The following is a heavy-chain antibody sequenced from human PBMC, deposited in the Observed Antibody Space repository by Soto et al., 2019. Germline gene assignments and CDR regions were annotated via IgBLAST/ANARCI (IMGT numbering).Heavy chain of an antibody. D-gene: IGHD3-10*01. CDR1: GGSISSGGYY. CDR3: ERWATMVRGVITLDQNWFDP. V-gene: IGHV4-31*03. Sequence: PSETLSLTCTVSGGSISSGGYYWSWIRQHPGKGLEWIGYIYYSGSTYYNPSLKSRVTISVDTSKNQFSLKLSSVTAADTAVYYCERWATMVRGVITLDQNWFDPWGKGTLVPVSS. J-gene: IGHJ5*02. CDR2: IYYSGST.